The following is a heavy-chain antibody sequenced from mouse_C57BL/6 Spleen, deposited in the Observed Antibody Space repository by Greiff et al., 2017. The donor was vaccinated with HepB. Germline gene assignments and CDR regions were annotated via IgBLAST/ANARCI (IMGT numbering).Heavy chain of an antibody. V-gene: IGHV1-52*01. J-gene: IGHJ4*01. CDR3: GRGLPHYYAMDY. CDR1: GYTFTSYW. CDR2: IDPSDSET. Sequence: VQLQQPGAELVRPGSSVKLSCKASGYTFTSYWMHWVKQRPIQGLEWIGNIDPSDSETHYNQKFKDKATLTVDKSSSTAYMQLSSLTSEDSAVYYCGRGLPHYYAMDYWGQGTSVTVSS. D-gene: IGHD2-4*01.